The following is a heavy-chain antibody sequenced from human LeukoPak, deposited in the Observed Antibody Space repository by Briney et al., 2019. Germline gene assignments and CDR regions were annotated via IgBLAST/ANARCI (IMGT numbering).Heavy chain of an antibody. CDR2: ISYDGSNK. CDR1: GSTFSSYA. J-gene: IGHJ6*02. Sequence: GGSLRLSCAASGSTFSSYAMSWVRQAPSKGLEWVAVISYDGSNKYYADSVKGRFTISRDNSKNTLYLQMNSLRAEDTAVYYCARVKNYYYYYGMDVWGQGTTVTVSS. V-gene: IGHV3-30-3*01. CDR3: ARVKNYYYYYGMDV.